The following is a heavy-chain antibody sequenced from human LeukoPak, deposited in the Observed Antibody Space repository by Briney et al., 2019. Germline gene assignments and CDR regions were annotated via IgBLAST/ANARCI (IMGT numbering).Heavy chain of an antibody. CDR1: GYTFTSYY. J-gene: IGHJ3*02. V-gene: IGHV1-46*01. D-gene: IGHD1-26*01. CDR2: INPSGGST. CDR3: ARDTYSGSPVDAFDI. Sequence: ASVKVSCKASGYTFTSYYMHWVRQAPGQGREWMGIINPSGGSTSYAQKFQGRVTMTRDTSTSTVYMELSSLRSEDTAVYYCARDTYSGSPVDAFDIWGQGTMVTVSS.